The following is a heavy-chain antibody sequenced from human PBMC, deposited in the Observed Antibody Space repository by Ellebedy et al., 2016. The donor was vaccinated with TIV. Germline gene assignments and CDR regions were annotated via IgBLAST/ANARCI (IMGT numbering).Heavy chain of an antibody. V-gene: IGHV1-2*02. CDR3: ARARGVTRLYGMDV. CDR1: GYTFTGYY. CDR2: INPNSHDT. Sequence: AASVKVSCKASGYTFTGYYIHWVRQAPGQGLEWMGWINPNSHDTNYAQKFQGRVTMTRDTSLSTAYMELNRLRSDDTAVYYCARARGVTRLYGMDVWGLGTTVTVSS. D-gene: IGHD3-10*01. J-gene: IGHJ6*02.